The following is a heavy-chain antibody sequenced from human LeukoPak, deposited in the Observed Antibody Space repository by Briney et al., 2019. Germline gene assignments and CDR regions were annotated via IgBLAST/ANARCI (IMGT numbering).Heavy chain of an antibody. J-gene: IGHJ4*02. CDR2: IYHTGST. Sequence: SETLSLTCAVSGGSISSGGYSWSWIRQPPGTGLEWIGYIYHTGSTSYSPSLKSRVTMSVDKSKNQFSLKLSSVTAADTAFYFCARAGGRDFHFDSWGQGTLVTVSS. D-gene: IGHD5-12*01. V-gene: IGHV4-61*08. CDR3: ARAGGRDFHFDS. CDR1: GGSISSGGYS.